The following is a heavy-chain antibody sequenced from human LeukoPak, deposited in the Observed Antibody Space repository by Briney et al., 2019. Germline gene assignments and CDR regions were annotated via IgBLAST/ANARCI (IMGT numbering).Heavy chain of an antibody. CDR2: IKQDGSEK. Sequence: GGSLRFYGAASAFTVSNLCMSWLRQAPGKGLEWVVNIKQDGSEKNYVDSAQGRFTISRDKANNTLYLQMNSLRAEDTAVYYCARDNWSGIVFCFDYWGQGTLVTVSS. CDR1: AFTVSNLC. J-gene: IGHJ4*02. D-gene: IGHD1-26*01. V-gene: IGHV3-7*01. CDR3: ARDNWSGIVFCFDY.